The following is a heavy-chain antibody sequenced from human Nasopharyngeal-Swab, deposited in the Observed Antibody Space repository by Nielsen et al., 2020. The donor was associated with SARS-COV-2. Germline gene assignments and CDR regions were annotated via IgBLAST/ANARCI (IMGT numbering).Heavy chain of an antibody. D-gene: IGHD3-16*01. Sequence: SQTLSLTCAISGDSVSRNNAAWNWIRQSPSRGLEWLGRTYYRSEKKKENAESVKSRITIKPDPSTNQFSLQLNSVTPEDTAVYYCARDEGAHNSWGQGTLVTVSS. J-gene: IGHJ4*02. V-gene: IGHV6-1*01. CDR2: TYYRSEKKK. CDR1: GDSVSRNNAA. CDR3: ARDEGAHNS.